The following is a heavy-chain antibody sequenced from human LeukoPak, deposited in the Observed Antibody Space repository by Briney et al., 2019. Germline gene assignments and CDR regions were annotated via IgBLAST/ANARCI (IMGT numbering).Heavy chain of an antibody. CDR3: SRGDRKGVWLRDIDC. CDR1: GFTFNDYW. D-gene: IGHD5-12*01. J-gene: IGHJ4*02. Sequence: GGSLRLSCTASGFTFNDYWMTWVRQTPGKGLEWLANINEDGSAKNYVDSVKGRFTISRDNAVNSLYLQMNSLRAEDTAVYYCSRGDRKGVWLRDIDCWGQGTLVTVSS. CDR2: INEDGSAK. V-gene: IGHV3-7*01.